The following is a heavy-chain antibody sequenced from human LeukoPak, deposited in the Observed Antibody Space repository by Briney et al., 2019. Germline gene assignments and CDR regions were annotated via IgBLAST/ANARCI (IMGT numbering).Heavy chain of an antibody. CDR2: IHYSGTT. Sequence: SETLSLTCTVSGGSNSSHYWSWIRQPPGKGLEWIGSIHYSGTTYYNPSLKSRVTISVDTSENQFSLKLSSVTAADTAVYYCARDYTLYISGWFLDYWAQGTLVTVSS. CDR1: GGSNSSHY. CDR3: ARDYTLYISGWFLDY. V-gene: IGHV4-59*11. D-gene: IGHD6-19*01. J-gene: IGHJ4*02.